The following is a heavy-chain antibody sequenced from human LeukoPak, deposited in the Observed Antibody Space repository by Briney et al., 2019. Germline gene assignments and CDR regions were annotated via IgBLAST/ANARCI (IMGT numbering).Heavy chain of an antibody. D-gene: IGHD4-11*01. CDR2: IYYSGST. V-gene: IGHV4-59*01. Sequence: PSETLSLTCTVSGGSISSYYWSWIRQPPGKGLEWIGYIYYSGSTNYNPSLKSRVTISVDTSKNQFSLKLSSVTAADTAVYYCARALQQTEGLQYDAFDIWGQGTMVTVSS. CDR3: ARALQQTEGLQYDAFDI. J-gene: IGHJ3*02. CDR1: GGSISSYY.